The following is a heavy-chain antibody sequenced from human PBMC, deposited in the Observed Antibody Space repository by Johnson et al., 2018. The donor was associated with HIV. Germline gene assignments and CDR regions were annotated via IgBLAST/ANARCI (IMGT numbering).Heavy chain of an antibody. V-gene: IGHV3-30*04. J-gene: IGHJ3*02. CDR2: MNHDGSIT. CDR1: GFTFSSYA. CDR3: AREKIRAFDI. Sequence: QVQLVESGGGVVQPGRSLRLSCAASGFTFSSYAMHWVRQAPGKGLECVALMNHDGSITYYADSVRGRFTISRDNSKNKLYLQMNSLRAEETAVYYCAREKIRAFDIWGQGTMVTVSS.